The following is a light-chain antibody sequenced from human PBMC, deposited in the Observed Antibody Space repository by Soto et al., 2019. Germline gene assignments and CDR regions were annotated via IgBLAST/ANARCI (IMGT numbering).Light chain of an antibody. CDR1: SSNIGAGYD. CDR2: GNS. J-gene: IGLJ2*01. Sequence: QSVLTQPPSVSGAPGQKVTISCTGRSSNIGAGYDVHWYQQLPGTAPKLLIYGNSNRPSGVPDRLSGSKSGTSASLAITGLQVEDEADYYCQSYDSSLSAAVFGGGTKLTVL. V-gene: IGLV1-40*01. CDR3: QSYDSSLSAAV.